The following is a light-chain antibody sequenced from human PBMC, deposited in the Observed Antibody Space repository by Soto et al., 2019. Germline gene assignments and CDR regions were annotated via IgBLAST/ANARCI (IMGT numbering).Light chain of an antibody. CDR3: QQRSNWPQT. J-gene: IGKJ1*01. CDR2: ESS. V-gene: IGKV3-11*01. Sequence: EILLTQSPGTLSLSPGERATLNCRASQSISTSSLAWYQQKPGQAPRLLIYESSNRATGIAARFSGSGSGTDFTLTISSLEPEDFAVYYCQQRSNWPQTFGQGTKVDIK. CDR1: QSISTSS.